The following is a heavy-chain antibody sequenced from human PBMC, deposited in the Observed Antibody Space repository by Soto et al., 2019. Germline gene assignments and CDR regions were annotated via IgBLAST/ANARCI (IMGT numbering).Heavy chain of an antibody. CDR1: GGSISSGGYY. V-gene: IGHV4-31*03. J-gene: IGHJ5*02. CDR3: ARTVEGWFDP. CDR2: IYYSGST. Sequence: SETLSLTCTVSGGSISSGGYYWSWIRQHPGKGLEWIGYIYYSGSTYYNPSLKSRVTISVDTSKNQCSLKLSSVTAADTAVYYCARTVEGWFDPRGQGTLVTVSS.